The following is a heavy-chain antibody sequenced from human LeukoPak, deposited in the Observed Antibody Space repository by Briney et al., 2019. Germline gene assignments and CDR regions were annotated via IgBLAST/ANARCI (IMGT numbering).Heavy chain of an antibody. CDR3: AKDPTLEWLDRFFDY. Sequence: GGSLRLSCAASGFTFDDYAMHWVRQAPGKGLEWVSGISWNSGSIGYADSVKGRFTISRDNAKNSLYLQMNSLRAEDTAVYYCAKDPTLEWLDRFFDYWGQGTLVTVSS. CDR1: GFTFDDYA. J-gene: IGHJ4*02. D-gene: IGHD3-3*01. V-gene: IGHV3-9*01. CDR2: ISWNSGSI.